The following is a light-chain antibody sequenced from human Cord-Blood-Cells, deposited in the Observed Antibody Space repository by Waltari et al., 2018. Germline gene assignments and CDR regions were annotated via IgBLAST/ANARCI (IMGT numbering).Light chain of an antibody. V-gene: IGKV1-5*03. CDR2: KAS. CDR3: QQYNSYSHT. Sequence: DIQMTQSPSTLSASVGDSVTITCRASQSIRSWLAWYQQKPGKAPNLLIYKASSLESGVPSRFSGSGSGTEFTLTISSLQPDDFATYYCQQYNSYSHTFGQGTKLEIK. J-gene: IGKJ2*01. CDR1: QSIRSW.